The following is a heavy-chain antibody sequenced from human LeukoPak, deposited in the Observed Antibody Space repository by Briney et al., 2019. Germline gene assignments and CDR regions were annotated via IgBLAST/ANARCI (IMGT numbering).Heavy chain of an antibody. D-gene: IGHD6-13*01. J-gene: IGHJ5*02. CDR2: FDPEDGET. V-gene: IGHV1-24*01. CDR1: GYTLTELS. CDR3: ATDSTGSSWYRDWFDL. Sequence: GASVKVSCKVSGYTLTELSMHWVRQAPGKGLEWMGGFDPEDGETIYAQKFQGRVTMTEDTSTDTAYMELSSLRSEDTAVYYCATDSTGSSWYRDWFDLWGQGTLVTVSS.